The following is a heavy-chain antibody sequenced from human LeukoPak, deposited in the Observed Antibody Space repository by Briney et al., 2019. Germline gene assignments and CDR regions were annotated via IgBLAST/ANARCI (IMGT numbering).Heavy chain of an antibody. CDR3: ARDGDDYSNYDDWFDP. D-gene: IGHD4-11*01. CDR2: IYYSGST. Sequence: SETLSLTCTVSGGSISSSRYYWGWIRQPPGKGLEWIGSIYYSGSTYYNPSLKSRVTISVDTSKNQFSLKLSSVTAADTAVYYCARDGDDYSNYDDWFDPWGQGTLVTVSS. CDR1: GGSISSSRYY. V-gene: IGHV4-39*07. J-gene: IGHJ5*02.